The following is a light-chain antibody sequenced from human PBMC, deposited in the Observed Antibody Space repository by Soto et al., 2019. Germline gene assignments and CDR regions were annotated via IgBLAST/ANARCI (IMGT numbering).Light chain of an antibody. CDR1: QTISSW. CDR3: QQLESYPST. Sequence: DIQMTQSPSTLSGAVGDRVAITCRASQTISSWLAWYQQKPGKAPKLLSYAASTLQSGVPSRFRGSGSGTDFTLTISSLTPEDFETYYCQQLESYPSTFGGGTKVDIK. V-gene: IGKV1-12*02. J-gene: IGKJ4*01. CDR2: AAS.